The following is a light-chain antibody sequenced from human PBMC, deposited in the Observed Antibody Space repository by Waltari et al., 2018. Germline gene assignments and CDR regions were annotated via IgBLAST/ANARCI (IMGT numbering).Light chain of an antibody. Sequence: DLQMTQSPSSLSASVGDRVTITCQASHDISNYLHWHQQKPGKAPKLLIYDASTLETGVPSRFSGSGFGTDFNFTISSLQPEDIATYYCQQYENLPFTFGGGTKVEIK. V-gene: IGKV1-33*01. CDR1: HDISNY. CDR3: QQYENLPFT. CDR2: DAS. J-gene: IGKJ4*01.